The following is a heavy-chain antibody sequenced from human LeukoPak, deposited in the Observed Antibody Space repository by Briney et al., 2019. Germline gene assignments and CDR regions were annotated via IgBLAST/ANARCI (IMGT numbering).Heavy chain of an antibody. D-gene: IGHD6-19*01. Sequence: ASVKVSCKASGYTFTNHGITWVRQAPGQGLEWMGWINAYNGYTNYAQKMQDRVTVTTDTSTSTAYMELRSLRSDDTAVYYCARGRGSSDWYYCDNWGQGTLVTVSS. J-gene: IGHJ4*02. CDR2: INAYNGYT. CDR1: GYTFTNHG. CDR3: ARGRGSSDWYYCDN. V-gene: IGHV1-18*01.